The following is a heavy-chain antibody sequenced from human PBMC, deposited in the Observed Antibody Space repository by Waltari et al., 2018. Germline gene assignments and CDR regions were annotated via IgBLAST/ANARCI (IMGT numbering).Heavy chain of an antibody. Sequence: EVQLVESGGGLVQPGGSLRLSCAASGFTFRNYWMNWVRQAPGNGLEWVANIKEEGSEKDYVDSVKGRFTISRDNSKNSLYLQMNSLRAEDTAVYYCATVTLLGFDSWGQGTLVTVSS. CDR2: IKEEGSEK. CDR1: GFTFRNYW. J-gene: IGHJ4*02. V-gene: IGHV3-7*01. D-gene: IGHD2-8*02. CDR3: ATVTLLGFDS.